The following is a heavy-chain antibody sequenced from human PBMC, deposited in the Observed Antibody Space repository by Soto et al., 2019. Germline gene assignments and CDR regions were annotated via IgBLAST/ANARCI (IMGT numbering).Heavy chain of an antibody. D-gene: IGHD6-13*01. Sequence: EVQLVESGGGLVQPGGSLRLSCVASEFTFSSYEMNWVRQAPGKGLEWVSYISSSGTTIYYTDSVKGRFTISRDNAKKSLYLQMNSLRADDTAVYYCVRCGGAAAGPGDYWGQGTLVTVSS. J-gene: IGHJ4*02. V-gene: IGHV3-48*03. CDR2: ISSSGTTI. CDR3: VRCGGAAAGPGDY. CDR1: EFTFSSYE.